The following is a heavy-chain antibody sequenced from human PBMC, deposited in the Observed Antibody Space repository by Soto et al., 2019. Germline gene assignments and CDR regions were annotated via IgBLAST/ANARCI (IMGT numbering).Heavy chain of an antibody. CDR3: ARGPSGDKVDY. CDR1: GGSISSDY. D-gene: IGHD7-27*01. V-gene: IGHV4-59*08. CDR2: IYYSGIT. Sequence: SETLSLTCTVSGGSISSDYWSWIRQPPGKTLEWIGYIYYSGITNYNPSLKSRITISVDTSKNQFSLKLSSVNAADTAVYYCARGPSGDKVDYWGQGTLVTVSS. J-gene: IGHJ4*02.